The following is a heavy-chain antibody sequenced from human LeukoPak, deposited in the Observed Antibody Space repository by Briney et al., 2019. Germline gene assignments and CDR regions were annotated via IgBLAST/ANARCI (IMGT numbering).Heavy chain of an antibody. J-gene: IGHJ6*04. CDR3: ARAGFGVVGVCLDV. CDR2: INTNTGNP. CDR1: GYTFTSYA. Sequence: GASVKVSLKAAGYTFTSYAMNWVRQAPGQGLEWMGWINTNTGNPTYAQGFTGRFVFSLDTSVSTAYLQISSLKAEDTAVYYCARAGFGVVGVCLDVWGKGTTVTVSS. D-gene: IGHD3-3*01. V-gene: IGHV7-4-1*02.